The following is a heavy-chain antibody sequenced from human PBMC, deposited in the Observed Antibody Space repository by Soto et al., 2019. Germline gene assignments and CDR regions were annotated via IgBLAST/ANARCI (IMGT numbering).Heavy chain of an antibody. CDR1: GYTFTSYA. CDR2: INAGNGNT. V-gene: IGHV1-3*01. J-gene: IGHJ3*02. D-gene: IGHD3-22*01. CDR3: TTDSGYDYHDAFDI. Sequence: GASVKVSCKASGYTFTSYAMHWVRQAPGQRLEWMGWINAGNGNTKYSQKFQGRVTITRDTSASTAYMELSSLRSEDTAVYYCTTDSGYDYHDAFDIWGQGTMVTVSS.